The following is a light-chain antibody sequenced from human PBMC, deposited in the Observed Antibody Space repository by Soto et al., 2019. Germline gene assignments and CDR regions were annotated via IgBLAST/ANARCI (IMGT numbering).Light chain of an antibody. CDR1: QSISSY. Sequence: DIQITQSPSSLSASVGDRVTITCRASQSISSYLNWYQQKPGKAPKLLIYAASSLQSGVPSRFSGSGSGTDFTLTISSLQPEDFGTYDCVQSYSTPFTFAQGTRLEI. V-gene: IGKV1-39*01. CDR2: AAS. J-gene: IGKJ5*01. CDR3: VQSYSTPFT.